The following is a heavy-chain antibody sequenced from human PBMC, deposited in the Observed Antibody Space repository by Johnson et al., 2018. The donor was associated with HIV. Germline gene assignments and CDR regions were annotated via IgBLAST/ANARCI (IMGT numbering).Heavy chain of an antibody. CDR1: GFTFSSYG. V-gene: IGHV3-13*01. D-gene: IGHD1-14*01. J-gene: IGHJ3*01. CDR3: VREHRADESFDL. Sequence: VQLVESGGGVVQPGGSLRLSCAASGFTFSSYGMHWVRQAPGKGLEWVSGIGISGNTNYPGSVKGRFTISRENVKNFVYLQMNSLTAGDTAVYYCVREHRADESFDLWGQGTMVTVSS. CDR2: IGISGNT.